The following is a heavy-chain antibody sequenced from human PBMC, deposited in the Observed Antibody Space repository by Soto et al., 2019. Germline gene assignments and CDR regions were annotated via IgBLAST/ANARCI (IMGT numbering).Heavy chain of an antibody. V-gene: IGHV3-66*01. J-gene: IGHJ4*02. Sequence: GGSLRLSWAASGFTFSSYNMNWVRQAPGKGLEWVSYHAESVKGRFTISTDDSENTLYLQMSSLRAEDTAVYYCAKRKYCPSTTCFDYWGQGTQVTVSS. CDR3: AKRKYCPSTTCFDY. CDR1: GFTFSSYN. D-gene: IGHD2-2*01.